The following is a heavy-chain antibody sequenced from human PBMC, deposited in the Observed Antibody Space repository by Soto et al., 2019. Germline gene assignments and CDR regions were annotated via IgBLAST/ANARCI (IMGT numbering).Heavy chain of an antibody. CDR2: IHDSGST. J-gene: IGHJ4*02. D-gene: IGHD1-26*01. Sequence: SETLSLTWRVSGGSIRSFYWILIRQPPGKGLEWIGDIHDSGSTNYNPSLKSRVFISLDTSENQFSLRLRAVTAADTAVYYCARNVGGVDFDYWGQGTLVTVSS. V-gene: IGHV4-59*01. CDR3: ARNVGGVDFDY. CDR1: GGSIRSFY.